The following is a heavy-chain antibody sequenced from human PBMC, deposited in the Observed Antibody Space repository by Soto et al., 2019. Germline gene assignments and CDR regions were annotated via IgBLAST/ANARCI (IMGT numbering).Heavy chain of an antibody. J-gene: IGHJ6*02. CDR2: IIPGFDTT. V-gene: IGHV1-69*01. Sequence: QVHLVQSGAEVRKPGSSVKVSCTTSGGTFTSYAVSWVRQVPGQGVQWMGGIIPGFDTTFYAQKFQGRVTITAAESTNSAYMELRGLRSEDTAVYYCARDQGLFVHTGMVIDYYGMDVWGPGTTVTVSS. CDR3: ARDQGLFVHTGMVIDYYGMDV. D-gene: IGHD5-18*01. CDR1: GGTFTSYA.